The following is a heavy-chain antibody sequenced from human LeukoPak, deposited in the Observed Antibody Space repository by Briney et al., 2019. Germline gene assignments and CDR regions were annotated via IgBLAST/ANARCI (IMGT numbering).Heavy chain of an antibody. Sequence: MASETLSLTCTVSGGSIGGTSYHWGWIRQPPGKGLEWIGSIYYSGSTYYNPSLKSRVTISVDTSKNQFSLKLSSVTAADTAVYYCARVQSRLSWFDPWGQGTLVTVSS. CDR3: ARVQSRLSWFDP. J-gene: IGHJ5*02. CDR1: GGSIGGTSYH. V-gene: IGHV4-39*07. CDR2: IYYSGST.